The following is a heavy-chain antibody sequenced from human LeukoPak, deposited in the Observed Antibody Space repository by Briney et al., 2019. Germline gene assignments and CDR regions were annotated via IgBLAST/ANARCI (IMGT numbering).Heavy chain of an antibody. CDR2: IYYSGST. Sequence: SETLSLTCTVSGGSISSSSYYWGWIRQPPGKGLEWIGSIYYSGSTYYNPSLKSRVTISVDTSKNQFSLKLSSVTAADTAVYYCARGRESAYYDRSGYGYWGQGTLVTVSS. J-gene: IGHJ4*02. CDR3: ARGRESAYYDRSGYGY. D-gene: IGHD3-22*01. CDR1: GGSISSSSYY. V-gene: IGHV4-39*07.